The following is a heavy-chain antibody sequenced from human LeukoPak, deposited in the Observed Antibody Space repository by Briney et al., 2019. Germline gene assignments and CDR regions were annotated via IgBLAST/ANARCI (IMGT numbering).Heavy chain of an antibody. CDR1: GFTFSSYA. D-gene: IGHD2-2*01. V-gene: IGHV3-48*01. Sequence: GGSLRLSCAASGFTFSSYAMTWVRQAPGKGLEWVSYIGAAGGTIYYADSVKGRFTISRDNAKNSLFLQMNSLRAEDTAVYYCARDSSTYAGPPDYWGQGTLVTVSS. CDR2: IGAAGGTI. J-gene: IGHJ4*02. CDR3: ARDSSTYAGPPDY.